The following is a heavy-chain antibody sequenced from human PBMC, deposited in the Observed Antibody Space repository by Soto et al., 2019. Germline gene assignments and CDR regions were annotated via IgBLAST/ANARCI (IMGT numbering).Heavy chain of an antibody. J-gene: IGHJ6*02. D-gene: IGHD1-26*01. CDR1: GFTFSSYG. CDR2: ISYDGSNK. V-gene: IGHV3-30*18. Sequence: QVQLVESGGGVVQPGRSLRLSCAASGFTFSSYGMHWVRQAPGKGLEWVAVISYDGSNKYYADSVEGRFTISRDNSKNTLYLQMNSMRAEDTAVYYCAKSWGVGVNYYYYGMDVWGQGTTVTVSS. CDR3: AKSWGVGVNYYYYGMDV.